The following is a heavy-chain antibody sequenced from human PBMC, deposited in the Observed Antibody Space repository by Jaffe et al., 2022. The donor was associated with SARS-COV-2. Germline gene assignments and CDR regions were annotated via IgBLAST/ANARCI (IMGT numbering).Heavy chain of an antibody. D-gene: IGHD3-22*01. CDR1: GGSISSGSYY. CDR2: IYTSGST. J-gene: IGHJ4*02. V-gene: IGHV4-61*02. Sequence: QVQLQESGPGLVKPSQTLSLTCTVSGGSISSGSYYWSWIRQPAGKGLEWIGRIYTSGSTNYNPSLKSRVTISVDTSKNQFSLKLSSVTAADTAVYYCARERLLYDSSGYLADWGQGTLVTVSS. CDR3: ARERLLYDSSGYLAD.